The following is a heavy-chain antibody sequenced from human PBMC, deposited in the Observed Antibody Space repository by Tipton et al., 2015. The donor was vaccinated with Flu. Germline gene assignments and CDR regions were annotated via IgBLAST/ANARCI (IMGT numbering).Heavy chain of an antibody. CDR1: GFTVSSNY. J-gene: IGHJ6*02. V-gene: IGHV4-34*01. Sequence: LRLSCAASGFTVSSNYMSWVRQAPGKGLEWIGEINHSGSTNYNPSLKSRVTISVDTSKNQFSLKLSSVTAADTAVYYCARDDRVVVVPAAMGFLYGTDVWGQGTTVTVSS. CDR2: INHSGST. CDR3: ARDDRVVVVPAAMGFLYGTDV. D-gene: IGHD2-2*01.